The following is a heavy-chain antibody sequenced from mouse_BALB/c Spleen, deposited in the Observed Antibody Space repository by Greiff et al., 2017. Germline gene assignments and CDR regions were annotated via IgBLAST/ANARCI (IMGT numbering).Heavy chain of an antibody. V-gene: IGHV1S135*01. J-gene: IGHJ4*01. Sequence: EVQLQQSGPELGKPGASVKISCKASGYSFTGYNMYWVKQSHRKSLEWIGYIDPYNGGTSYNQKSKGKATLTVDKSSSTAYMHLNSLTSEDSAIYYGARCQYGNSYAMDYWGQGTSVTVSS. CDR2: IDPYNGGT. D-gene: IGHD2-10*02. CDR3: ARCQYGNSYAMDY. CDR1: GYSFTGYN.